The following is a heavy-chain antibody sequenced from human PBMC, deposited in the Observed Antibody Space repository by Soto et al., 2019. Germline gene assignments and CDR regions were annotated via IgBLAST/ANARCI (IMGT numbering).Heavy chain of an antibody. CDR2: IIPILGRA. Sequence: QVQLVQSGAEVKKPGSSVKVSCKASGGTFSSYIISWVRQAPGQGLQWMGRIIPILGRANYAQKFQGRVTITTDKSTSTAYMELSSLRSEDTAVYYCARDDGDPGRAFDIWGQGTMVTVSS. J-gene: IGHJ3*02. CDR1: GGTFSSYI. CDR3: ARDDGDPGRAFDI. D-gene: IGHD4-17*01. V-gene: IGHV1-69*08.